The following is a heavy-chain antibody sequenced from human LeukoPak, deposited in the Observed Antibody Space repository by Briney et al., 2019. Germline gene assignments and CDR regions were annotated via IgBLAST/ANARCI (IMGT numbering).Heavy chain of an antibody. D-gene: IGHD2-15*01. Sequence: GGSLRLSCAASGFNFRSYWMSWVRQSPGKGLDWVANIKEDGSEEFYVDSVKGRFTISRENAKNSLYLQMNSLRAEDTAVYYCARGPDIVVVVADHWFDPWGQGTLVTVSS. CDR3: ARGPDIVVVVADHWFDP. V-gene: IGHV3-7*04. CDR1: GFNFRSYW. CDR2: IKEDGSEE. J-gene: IGHJ5*02.